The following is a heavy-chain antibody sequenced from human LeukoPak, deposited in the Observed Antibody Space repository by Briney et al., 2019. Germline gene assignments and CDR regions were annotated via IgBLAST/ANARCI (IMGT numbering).Heavy chain of an antibody. CDR2: IYPGDSDT. CDR3: ARSYDSSGDLFDY. Sequence: GESLKISCQGSGYSFTSYWIGWVRQMPGKGLEWMGIIYPGDSDTRYSPSFQGQVTISADKSISTAYLQWSSLKASDTAMYYCARSYDSSGDLFDYWAQGTLVTVSS. J-gene: IGHJ4*02. D-gene: IGHD3-22*01. V-gene: IGHV5-51*01. CDR1: GYSFTSYW.